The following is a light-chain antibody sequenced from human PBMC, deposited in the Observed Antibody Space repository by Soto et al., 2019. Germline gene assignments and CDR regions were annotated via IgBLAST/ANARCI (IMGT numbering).Light chain of an antibody. Sequence: DIVLTQSPGTLSLSPGERATLSCRASQTINSAYFAWYQQKPGQAPRLLIYGASSRASGIPDRFSGSGSGTDFTLTITRLEPEDFAVYYCQQYSDSWWTFGQGTKVEIK. V-gene: IGKV3-20*01. CDR3: QQYSDSWWT. CDR1: QTINSAY. CDR2: GAS. J-gene: IGKJ1*01.